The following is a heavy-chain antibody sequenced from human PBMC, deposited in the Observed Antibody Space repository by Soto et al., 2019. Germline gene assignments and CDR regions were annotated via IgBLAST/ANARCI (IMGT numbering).Heavy chain of an antibody. Sequence: SETLSLTCAVYGGSFSGYYWSWIRQPPGKGLEWIGEINHSGSTNYNPSLKSRVTISVDTSKNQFSLKLSSVTAADTAVYYCARKGTRYYYGSGSYYNVLDVWGQGTTVTVSS. V-gene: IGHV4-34*01. J-gene: IGHJ6*02. CDR1: GGSFSGYY. D-gene: IGHD3-10*01. CDR2: INHSGST. CDR3: ARKGTRYYYGSGSYYNVLDV.